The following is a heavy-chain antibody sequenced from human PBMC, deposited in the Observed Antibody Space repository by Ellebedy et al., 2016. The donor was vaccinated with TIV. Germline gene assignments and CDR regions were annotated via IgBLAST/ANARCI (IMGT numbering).Heavy chain of an antibody. Sequence: SETLSLXCAVYGGSFSGYYWSWIRQPPGKGLEWIGSIYYSGSTNYNPSLKSRVTISVDTSKNQFSLKLSSVTAADTAVYYCARVGPSGDGWGQGTLVTVSS. V-gene: IGHV4-34*01. CDR2: IYYSGST. J-gene: IGHJ4*02. D-gene: IGHD3-10*01. CDR1: GGSFSGYY. CDR3: ARVGPSGDG.